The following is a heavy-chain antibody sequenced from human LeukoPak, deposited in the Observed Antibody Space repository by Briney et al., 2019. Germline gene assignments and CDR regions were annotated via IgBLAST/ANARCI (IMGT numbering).Heavy chain of an antibody. CDR1: GYSFTTYW. J-gene: IGHJ4*02. D-gene: IGHD2-2*01. V-gene: IGHV5-51*01. CDR3: ARSGHTSSDFGY. CDR2: IYPGDSDT. Sequence: GESLKNSCQGSGYSFTTYWIAWVPQMPGKGLEWMGIIYPGDSDTIYSPSFQGQVTISADKSITTAHLYWSSLKASDSAMYYCARSGHTSSDFGYWGQGTLVTVSS.